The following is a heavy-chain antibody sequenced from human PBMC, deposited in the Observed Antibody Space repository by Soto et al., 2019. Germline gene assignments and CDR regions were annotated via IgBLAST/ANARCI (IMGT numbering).Heavy chain of an antibody. Sequence: GASVKVSCKASGGTFSSYAISWVRQAPGQGLEWMGGIIPIFGTANYAQKFQGRVTITADKSTSTAYMELSSLRSEDTAVYYCARWAGLFLEGTYYYYGMDVWGQGTTVTVSS. CDR3: ARWAGLFLEGTYYYYGMDV. CDR2: IIPIFGTA. CDR1: GGTFSSYA. V-gene: IGHV1-69*06. J-gene: IGHJ6*02. D-gene: IGHD3-3*01.